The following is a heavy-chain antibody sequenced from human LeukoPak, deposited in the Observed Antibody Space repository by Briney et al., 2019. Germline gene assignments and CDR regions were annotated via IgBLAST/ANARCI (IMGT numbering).Heavy chain of an antibody. V-gene: IGHV3-7*03. D-gene: IGHD3-22*01. CDR2: IKQDGSEK. Sequence: GGSLRLSCAASGFTFSSYWMSWVRQAPGKGLEWVANIKQDGSEKYYVDSVKGRFTISRDNSKNTLYLQMNSLRAEDTAVYYCAKIPYDSSAYYYFDYWGQGTLVTVSS. CDR1: GFTFSSYW. CDR3: AKIPYDSSAYYYFDY. J-gene: IGHJ4*02.